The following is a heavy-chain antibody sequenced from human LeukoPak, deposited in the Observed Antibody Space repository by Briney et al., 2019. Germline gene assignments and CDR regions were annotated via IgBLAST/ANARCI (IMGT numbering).Heavy chain of an antibody. J-gene: IGHJ4*02. CDR1: GFTFSSYS. V-gene: IGHV3-48*04. CDR2: ISSSSSTI. CDR3: ARVLRYSSSWHQADY. Sequence: GGSLRLSCAASGFTFSSYSMNWVRQAPGKGLEWVSYISSSSSTIYYADSVKGRFTISRDNAKNSQYLQMSSLRAEDTAVYYCARVLRYSSSWHQADYWGQGTLVTVSP. D-gene: IGHD6-13*01.